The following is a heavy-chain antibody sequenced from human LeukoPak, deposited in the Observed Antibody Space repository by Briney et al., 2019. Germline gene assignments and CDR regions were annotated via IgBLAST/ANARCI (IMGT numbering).Heavy chain of an antibody. CDR3: ARLGAGTSWFGELSPYYFDY. CDR1: GGSISSYY. Sequence: SETLSLTCTVSGGSISSYYWSWIRQPAGKGLEWIGRIYTSGSTNYNPSLKSRVTMSVDTSKNQFSLKLSSVTAADTAVYYCARLGAGTSWFGELSPYYFDYWGQGTLVTVSS. CDR2: IYTSGST. D-gene: IGHD3-10*01. V-gene: IGHV4-4*07. J-gene: IGHJ4*02.